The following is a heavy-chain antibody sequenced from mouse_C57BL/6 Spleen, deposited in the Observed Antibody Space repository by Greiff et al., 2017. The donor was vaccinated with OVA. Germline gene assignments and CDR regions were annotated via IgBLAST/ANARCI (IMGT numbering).Heavy chain of an antibody. CDR2: IYPGDGDT. J-gene: IGHJ4*01. Sequence: QVQLQQSGPELVKPGASVKISCKASGYAFSSSWMNWVKQRPGKGLEWIGRIYPGDGDTNYNGKFKGKATLTADKSSSTAYMQLSSLTSEDSAVYFCARLDFIYAMDYWGQGTSVTVSS. D-gene: IGHD1-2*01. CDR1: GYAFSSSW. CDR3: ARLDFIYAMDY. V-gene: IGHV1-82*01.